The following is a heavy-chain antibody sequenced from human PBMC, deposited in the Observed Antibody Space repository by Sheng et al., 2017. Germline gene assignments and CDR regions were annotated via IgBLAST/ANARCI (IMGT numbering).Heavy chain of an antibody. D-gene: IGHD3-16*01. V-gene: IGHV4-59*01. CDR3: ARGLGQDWYFEL. CDR2: IYYSGST. J-gene: IGHJ2*01. Sequence: QVQLQESGPGLVKPSETLSLTCTVSGGSMSSYYWSWIRQPPGKGLEWIGYIYYSGSTNYNPSLKSRVALSVDTSKNQFSLKLSSVTAADTAVYYCARGLGQDWYFELWGRGTLVTVSS. CDR1: GGSMSSYY.